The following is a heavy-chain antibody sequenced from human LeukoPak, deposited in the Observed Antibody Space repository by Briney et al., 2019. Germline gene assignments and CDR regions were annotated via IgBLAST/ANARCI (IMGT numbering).Heavy chain of an antibody. J-gene: IGHJ5*02. V-gene: IGHV4-61*01. CDR2: IYNGVNT. CDR3: ARSRAFNSGAFDP. CDR1: GASVSSASY. D-gene: IGHD1-26*01. Sequence: TSQTLSLTCTVSGASVSSASYWSWIRQPPGKGVEWIAHIYNGVNTNYNPSLKSRVTISVDTSKNQFSLRLNSVTAADTAVYYCARSRAFNSGAFDPWGQGSLVTVSS.